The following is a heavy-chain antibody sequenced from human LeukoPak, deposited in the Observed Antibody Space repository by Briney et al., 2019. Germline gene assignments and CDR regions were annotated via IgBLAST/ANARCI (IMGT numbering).Heavy chain of an antibody. Sequence: GESLQISCKGSGYSFTSYWIGWVRQMPGKGLEWMGIIYPGDSDTRYSPSFQGQVTISADKSISTAYLQWSSLKASDTAMYYCARREWEPHEYFQHWGQGTLVTVSS. J-gene: IGHJ1*01. D-gene: IGHD1-26*01. CDR2: IYPGDSDT. CDR3: ARREWEPHEYFQH. CDR1: GYSFTSYW. V-gene: IGHV5-51*01.